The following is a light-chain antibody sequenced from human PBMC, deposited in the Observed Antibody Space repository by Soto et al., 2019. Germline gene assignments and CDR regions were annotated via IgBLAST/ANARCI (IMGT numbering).Light chain of an antibody. CDR2: GAS. J-gene: IGKJ4*01. CDR1: QSVSSSY. V-gene: IGKV3-20*01. CDR3: QQYGSSPLT. Sequence: DIELTQSPGTLSWSPGERATLSCRASQSVSSSYLAWYQQKPGQAPMLLIYGASSRDSGIPDRFSGSGSGTDFTLTISRLEPEDFAVYYCQQYGSSPLTFGGGTKVELK.